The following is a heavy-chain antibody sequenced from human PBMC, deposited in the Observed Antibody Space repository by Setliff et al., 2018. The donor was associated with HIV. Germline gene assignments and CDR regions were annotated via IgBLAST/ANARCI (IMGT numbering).Heavy chain of an antibody. Sequence: SETLSLTCTVSGGSISSSYWNWIRESPGKGLEWIGNIYYRGSTNYNPSLKSRVTISIDTSKNQFSLMLSSVTAADTAVYYCARGYPVSYYYYMDVWGKGTTVTVSS. D-gene: IGHD3-16*02. CDR2: IYYRGST. CDR1: GGSISSSY. CDR3: ARGYPVSYYYYMDV. J-gene: IGHJ6*03. V-gene: IGHV4-59*08.